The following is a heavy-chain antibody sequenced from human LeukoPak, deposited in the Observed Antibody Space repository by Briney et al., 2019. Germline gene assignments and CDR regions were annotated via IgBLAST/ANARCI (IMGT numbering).Heavy chain of an antibody. J-gene: IGHJ4*02. CDR2: ISAYNGNT. D-gene: IGHD3-3*01. CDR3: ATFGVVIIASSYYFDY. Sequence: ASVKVSCKASGYTFTSYGISWVRQAPGQGLEWMGWISAYNGNTNYAQKLQGRVTMTTDTSTSTAYMELRSLRSDDTAVYYCATFGVVIIASSYYFDYWGQGTLVTVSS. CDR1: GYTFTSYG. V-gene: IGHV1-18*01.